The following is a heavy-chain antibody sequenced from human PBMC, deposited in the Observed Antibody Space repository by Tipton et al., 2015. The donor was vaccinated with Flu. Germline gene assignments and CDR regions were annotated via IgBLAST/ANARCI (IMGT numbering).Heavy chain of an antibody. Sequence: RSLRLSCAASGFTFSSYGMHGVRQAPGKGLEWVAVIWYDGSNKYYADSVKGRFTISRDNSKNTLYLQMNSLRAEDTAVYYCARDQAGAPYYYYYGMDVWGQGTTVTVSS. CDR2: IWYDGSNK. J-gene: IGHJ6*02. V-gene: IGHV3-33*01. D-gene: IGHD1-26*01. CDR3: ARDQAGAPYYYYYGMDV. CDR1: GFTFSSYG.